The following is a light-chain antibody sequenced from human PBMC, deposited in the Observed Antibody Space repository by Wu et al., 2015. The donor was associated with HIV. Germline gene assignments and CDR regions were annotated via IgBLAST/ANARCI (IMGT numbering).Light chain of an antibody. CDR2: GTS. J-gene: IGKJ3*01. V-gene: IGKV3-15*01. CDR3: QQYGSSPFT. Sequence: EILMTQSPATLSVSPGERATLSCRASQSVSSNLAWYQQKPGQAPRLLIYGTSTRATGIPDRFSGSGSGTDFTLTISRLESEDFAVYYCQQYGSSPFTFGPGTKWISN. CDR1: QSVSSN.